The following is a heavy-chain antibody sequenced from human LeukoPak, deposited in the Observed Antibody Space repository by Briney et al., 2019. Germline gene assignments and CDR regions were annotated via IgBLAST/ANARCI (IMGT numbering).Heavy chain of an antibody. CDR1: GGSFSGYY. D-gene: IGHD6-13*01. Sequence: SETLSLTCAVYGGSFSGYYWSWIRQPPGEGLEWIGEINHSGSTNYNPSLKSRVTISVDTSKNQFSLKLSSVTAADTAVYYCARYRIAAPFDPWGQGTLVTVSS. J-gene: IGHJ5*02. CDR3: ARYRIAAPFDP. CDR2: INHSGST. V-gene: IGHV4-34*01.